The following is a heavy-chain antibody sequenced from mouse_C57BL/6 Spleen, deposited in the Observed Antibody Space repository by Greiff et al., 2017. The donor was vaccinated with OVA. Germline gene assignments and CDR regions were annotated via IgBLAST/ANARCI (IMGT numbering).Heavy chain of an antibody. Sequence: QVQLQQPGAELVMPGASVKLSCKASGYTFTSYWMHWVKQRPGQGLEWIGEIDPSDSSTNYTQMFKGKSTLTVDKSSSTAYMQLSSLTSEDSAVYYCARPYDYDGCACWGQGTLVTVSA. CDR2: IDPSDSST. D-gene: IGHD2-4*01. CDR3: ARPYDYDGCAC. V-gene: IGHV1-69*01. J-gene: IGHJ3*01. CDR1: GYTFTSYW.